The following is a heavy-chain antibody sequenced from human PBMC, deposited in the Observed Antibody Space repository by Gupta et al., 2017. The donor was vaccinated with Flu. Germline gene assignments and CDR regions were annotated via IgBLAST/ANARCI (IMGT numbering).Heavy chain of an antibody. D-gene: IGHD3-10*01. CDR2: NRSKANSYAT. CDR3: TSRGSTRDL. Sequence: EVQLVESGGGLVQPGGSLKLSCAASGFTFSGSAMHWVRQASGKGLEWVGRNRSKANSYATAYAASGKGRFTISRDDLKNTAYLQMNSLKTEDTAVYYWTSRGSTRDLWGQGTLVTGSS. CDR1: GFTFSGSA. V-gene: IGHV3-73*01. J-gene: IGHJ5*02.